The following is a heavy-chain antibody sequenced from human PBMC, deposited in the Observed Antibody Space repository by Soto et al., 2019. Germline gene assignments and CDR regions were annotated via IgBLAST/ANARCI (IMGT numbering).Heavy chain of an antibody. D-gene: IGHD3-22*01. CDR1: GGSISSGGYY. V-gene: IGHV4-31*03. Sequence: PSETLSLTCTVSGGSISSGGYYWSWIRQHPGKGLEWIGYIYYSGSTYYNPSLKSRVTISVDTSKNQFTLKLSSVTAADTAVYYCARGVYYYDSSGFSNWFDPWGQGTRVTVSS. J-gene: IGHJ5*02. CDR3: ARGVYYYDSSGFSNWFDP. CDR2: IYYSGST.